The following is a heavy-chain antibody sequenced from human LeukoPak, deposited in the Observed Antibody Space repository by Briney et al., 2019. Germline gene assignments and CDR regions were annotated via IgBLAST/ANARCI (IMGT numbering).Heavy chain of an antibody. V-gene: IGHV4-39*01. J-gene: IGHJ4*02. D-gene: IGHD3-10*01. CDR3: ARLPAGSGSLSYFDY. Sequence: SETLSLTCTVCGGSMSSSSCYWGWIRQPPGKVLQRFGSIYYSGSTYYNPSLKRRVTISVDTSKNQFSLKLSSVTAADTAVYYCARLPAGSGSLSYFDYWGQGTLATVSS. CDR2: IYYSGST. CDR1: GGSMSSSSCY.